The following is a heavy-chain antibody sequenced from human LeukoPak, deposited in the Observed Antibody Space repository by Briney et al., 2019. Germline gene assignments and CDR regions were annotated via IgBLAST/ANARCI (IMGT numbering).Heavy chain of an antibody. V-gene: IGHV3-43D*03. CDR3: AKAVAGPGAYYYYMDV. J-gene: IGHJ6*03. CDR2: ISWDGGST. CDR1: GFTFDDYA. D-gene: IGHD6-19*01. Sequence: GGSLRLPCAASGFTFDDYAMHWVRQAPGKGLEWVSLISWDGGSTYYADSVKGRFTISRDNSKNSLYLQMNSLRAEDTAFYYCAKAVAGPGAYYYYMDVWGKGTTVTISS.